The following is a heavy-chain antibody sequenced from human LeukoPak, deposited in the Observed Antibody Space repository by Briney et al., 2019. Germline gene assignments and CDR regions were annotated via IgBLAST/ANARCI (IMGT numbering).Heavy chain of an antibody. J-gene: IGHJ4*02. V-gene: IGHV5-51*01. D-gene: IGHD2-21*01. CDR2: VYPVDSDT. CDR1: GYSFTTYW. Sequence: GKSLKISCQGSGYSFTTYWIAWVRQMPGEGLEWMGIVYPVDSDTRYSPSFQGQVTISADKSISTAYLQWSSLKASDTATYYCARYSPGRPLDYWGQGTLVTVSS. CDR3: ARYSPGRPLDY.